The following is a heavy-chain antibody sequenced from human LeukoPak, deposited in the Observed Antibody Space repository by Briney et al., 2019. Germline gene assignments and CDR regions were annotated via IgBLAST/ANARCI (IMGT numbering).Heavy chain of an antibody. CDR3: ARLRRVDY. V-gene: IGHV1-2*02. J-gene: IGHJ4*02. D-gene: IGHD5-24*01. Sequence: ASVKVSCKASGYTFTDYYMHWVRQAPGQGLEWMGWINPNSGGTKYAQKFQGRVTMTRDTSISTAYMELSSLTSGDTAVYYCARLRRVDYWGQGTLVTVSS. CDR2: INPNSGGT. CDR1: GYTFTDYY.